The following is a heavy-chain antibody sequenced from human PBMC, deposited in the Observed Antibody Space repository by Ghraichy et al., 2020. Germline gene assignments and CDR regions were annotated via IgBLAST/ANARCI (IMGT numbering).Heavy chain of an antibody. D-gene: IGHD6-13*01. CDR2: IRSKANSYAT. CDR3: TRPSFPAGTLY. V-gene: IGHV3-73*01. Sequence: LSLTCAASGFTFSGSAMHWVRQASGKGLEWVGRIRSKANSYATAYAASVKGRFTISRDDSKNTAYLQMNSLKTEDTAVYYCTRPSFPAGTLYWGQGTLVTVSS. CDR1: GFTFSGSA. J-gene: IGHJ4*02.